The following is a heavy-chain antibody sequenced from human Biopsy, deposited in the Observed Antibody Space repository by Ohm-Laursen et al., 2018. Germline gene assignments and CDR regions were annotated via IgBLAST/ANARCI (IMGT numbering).Heavy chain of an antibody. CDR2: INCKTGAT. CDR3: ARDPLNGHKHFDY. CDR1: TGTFDSYG. J-gene: IGHJ4*02. V-gene: IGHV1-2*02. Sequence: SSVKVSCKTSTGTFDSYGVTWVRQAPGQGLEWLGYINCKTGATNYAQKFQGTVTMTRDTSISTAYLALGSLRSADTAIYYCARDPLNGHKHFDYWGQGSLVTVSS. D-gene: IGHD2-8*01.